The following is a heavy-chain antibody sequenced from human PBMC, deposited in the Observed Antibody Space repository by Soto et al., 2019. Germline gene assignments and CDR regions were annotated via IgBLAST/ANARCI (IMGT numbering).Heavy chain of an antibody. Sequence: GGSLRLSCAASGFTFSSYSINWVRQAPGKGLEWVSSISSSSSYIYYADSVKGRFTISRDNAKNSLYLQMNSLRAEDTAVYYCARDLVPGYYHNWFDPWGQGTLVTVSS. CDR3: ARDLVPGYYHNWFDP. CDR2: ISSSSSYI. CDR1: GFTFSSYS. J-gene: IGHJ5*02. V-gene: IGHV3-21*01. D-gene: IGHD3-10*01.